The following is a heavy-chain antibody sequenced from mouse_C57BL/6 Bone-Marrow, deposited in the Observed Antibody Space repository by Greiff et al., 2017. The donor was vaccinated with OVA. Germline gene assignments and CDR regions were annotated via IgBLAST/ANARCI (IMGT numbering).Heavy chain of an antibody. CDR1: GFTFSSYA. V-gene: IGHV5-4*01. CDR2: ISDGGSYT. Sequence: EVQRVESGGGLVKPGGSLKLSCAASGFTFSSYAMSWVRQTPEKRLEWVATISDGGSYTYYPDNVKGRFTISRDNAKNNLYLQMSHLKSEDTAMYYCARVEGLPFAYWGQGTLVTVSA. CDR3: ARVEGLPFAY. J-gene: IGHJ3*01. D-gene: IGHD2-2*01.